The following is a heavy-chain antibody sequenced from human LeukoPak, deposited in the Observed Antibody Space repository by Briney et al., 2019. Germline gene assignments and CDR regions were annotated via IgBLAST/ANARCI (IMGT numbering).Heavy chain of an antibody. Sequence: PGGSLRLSCAASGFTFSSYWMSWVRQAPGKGLEWVANIKQDGSEKYYVDSVKGRFTISRDNAKNSLYLQMNSLRAEDTAVYYCAREKLRFGEVVDIWGQGTMVTVSS. CDR2: IKQDGSEK. D-gene: IGHD3-10*01. CDR3: AREKLRFGEVVDI. CDR1: GFTFSSYW. V-gene: IGHV3-7*01. J-gene: IGHJ3*02.